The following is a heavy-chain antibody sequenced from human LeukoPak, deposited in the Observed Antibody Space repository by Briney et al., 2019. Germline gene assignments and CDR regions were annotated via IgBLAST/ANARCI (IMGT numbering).Heavy chain of an antibody. Sequence: GGSLRLSCAASGFTFSSYGMHWVRQAPGKGLEWVAVISYDGSNKYYADSVKGRFTISRDNSKNTLYLQMNSLRAEDTAVYYCAKDPERYFDWLSDTRDYGMDVWAKGPRSPSPQ. CDR1: GFTFSSYG. J-gene: IGHJ6*04. V-gene: IGHV3-30*18. CDR2: ISYDGSNK. D-gene: IGHD3-9*01. CDR3: AKDPERYFDWLSDTRDYGMDV.